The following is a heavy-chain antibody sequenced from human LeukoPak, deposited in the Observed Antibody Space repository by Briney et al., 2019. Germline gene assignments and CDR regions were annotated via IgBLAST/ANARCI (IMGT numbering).Heavy chain of an antibody. Sequence: TGGSLRLSCAASGFTFSGYSMNWVRQAPGTGLEWISYIGSSGRPTFYADSVKGRFTVSRDNARNSLYLQMNSLRAEDTAVYYCVKVGDWWELDPWGQGTLVTVSS. CDR1: GFTFSGYS. J-gene: IGHJ5*02. V-gene: IGHV3-48*04. CDR3: VKVGDWWELDP. CDR2: IGSSGRPT. D-gene: IGHD1-26*01.